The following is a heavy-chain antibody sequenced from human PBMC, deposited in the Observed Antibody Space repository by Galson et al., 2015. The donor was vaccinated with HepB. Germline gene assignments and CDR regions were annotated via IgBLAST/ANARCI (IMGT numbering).Heavy chain of an antibody. V-gene: IGHV1-18*04. CDR3: ARDSDYYDSSSYYYGDAFDI. D-gene: IGHD3-22*01. J-gene: IGHJ3*02. CDR2: ISAYNGNT. CDR1: GYTFTSYG. Sequence: SVKVSCKASGYTFTSYGISWVRQAPGQGLEWMGWISAYNGNTNYAQKLQGRVTMTTDTSTSTAYMELRSLRSDDTAVYYCARDSDYYDSSSYYYGDAFDIWGQGTMVTVSS.